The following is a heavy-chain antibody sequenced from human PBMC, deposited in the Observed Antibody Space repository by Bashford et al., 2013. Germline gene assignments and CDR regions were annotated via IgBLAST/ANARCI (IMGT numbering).Heavy chain of an antibody. V-gene: IGHV1-2*02. Sequence: ASVKVSCTASGYTFTDYHVHWVRQAPGQGLEWLGWINPNSGGGNFAQNFQGRVSMTRDTSISTAYMELSSLRSDDTAVYFCARDGPVVGVWNAFDVWGQGDSGHRLL. CDR3: ARDGPVVGVWNAFDV. D-gene: IGHD1-26*01. CDR1: GYTFTDYH. CDR2: INPNSGGG. J-gene: IGHJ3*01.